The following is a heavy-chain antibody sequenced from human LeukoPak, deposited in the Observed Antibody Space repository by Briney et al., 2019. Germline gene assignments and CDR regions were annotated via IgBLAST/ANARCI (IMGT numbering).Heavy chain of an antibody. J-gene: IGHJ4*02. V-gene: IGHV3-7*01. Sequence: PGGSLRLSCAASGFTFSSYWMSWVRQPPAKGLGWVANIKQDGNEKYHVDSVKGRFTISRDNAKNSLYLQMNSLRAEDTAVYYCVADSGGSRYWGQGTLVTVSS. CDR1: GFTFSSYW. CDR2: IKQDGNEK. CDR3: VADSGGSRY. D-gene: IGHD2-15*01.